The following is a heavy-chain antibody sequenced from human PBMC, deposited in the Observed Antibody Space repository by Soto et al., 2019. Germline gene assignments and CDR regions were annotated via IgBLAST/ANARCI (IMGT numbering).Heavy chain of an antibody. CDR2: ISSSSSTI. CDR1: GFTFSSYS. Sequence: GGSLRLSCAASGFTFSSYSMNWVRQAPGKGLEWVSYISSSSSTIYYADSVKGRFTISRDNAKNSLYLQMNSLRAEDTAVYYCARDRGSSQFDYWGQGTLVTVSS. J-gene: IGHJ4*02. D-gene: IGHD6-13*01. CDR3: ARDRGSSQFDY. V-gene: IGHV3-48*01.